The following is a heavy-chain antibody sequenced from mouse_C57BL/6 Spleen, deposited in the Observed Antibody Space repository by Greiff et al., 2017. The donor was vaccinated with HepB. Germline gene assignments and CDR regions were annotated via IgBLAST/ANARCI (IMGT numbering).Heavy chain of an antibody. J-gene: IGHJ4*01. CDR2: IWRGGST. Sequence: QVQLKESGPGLVQPSQSLSITCTVSGFSLTSYGVHWVRQSPGKGLEWLGVIWRGGSTDYNAAFMSRLSITKDNSKSQDFFKMNSLQSDDTAIYYCAKKGGYYDYDDNAMDYWGQGTSVTVSS. CDR3: AKKGGYYDYDDNAMDY. V-gene: IGHV2-5*01. CDR1: GFSLTSYG. D-gene: IGHD2-4*01.